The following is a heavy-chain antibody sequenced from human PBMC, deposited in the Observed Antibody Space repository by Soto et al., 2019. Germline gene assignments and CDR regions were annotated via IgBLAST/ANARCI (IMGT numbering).Heavy chain of an antibody. CDR1: GGTFSSYA. V-gene: IGHV1-69*13. Sequence: SVKVSCKASGGTFSSYAISWVRQAPGQGLEWMGGIIPIFGTANYAQKFQGRVTITADESTSTAYMELSSLRSEDTAVYYCARVRVTMVRGEWGDFDYWGQGTLVTVSS. D-gene: IGHD3-10*01. J-gene: IGHJ4*02. CDR3: ARVRVTMVRGEWGDFDY. CDR2: IIPIFGTA.